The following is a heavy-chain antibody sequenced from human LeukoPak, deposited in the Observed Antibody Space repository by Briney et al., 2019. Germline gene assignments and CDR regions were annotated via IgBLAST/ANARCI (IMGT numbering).Heavy chain of an antibody. D-gene: IGHD3-10*01. CDR3: ARYMVRGLIPFDY. CDR2: INPNNGNT. CDR1: GYTFTGYY. V-gene: IGHV1-18*04. Sequence: ASVKVSCKASGYTFTGYYMHWVRQAPGQGLEWMGWINPNNGNTNYAQKLQGRVTMTTDTSTSTAYMELRSLRSDDTAVYYCARYMVRGLIPFDYWGQGTLVTVSS. J-gene: IGHJ4*02.